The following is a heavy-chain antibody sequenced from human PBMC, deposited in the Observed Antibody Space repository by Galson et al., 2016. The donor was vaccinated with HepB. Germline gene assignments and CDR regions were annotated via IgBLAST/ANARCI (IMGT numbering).Heavy chain of an antibody. Sequence: SETPSLTCAVSGGSISSSNWWSWVRRPPGKGLEWIGEIYHGGDTQYNSSLKSRVTISIDTSKNEFSLTLRSVTVADTAVYYCSRVGFSAFDVWGQGTMVTVSS. CDR1: GGSISSSNW. J-gene: IGHJ3*01. D-gene: IGHD2/OR15-2a*01. V-gene: IGHV4/OR15-8*02. CDR3: SRVGFSAFDV. CDR2: IYHGGDT.